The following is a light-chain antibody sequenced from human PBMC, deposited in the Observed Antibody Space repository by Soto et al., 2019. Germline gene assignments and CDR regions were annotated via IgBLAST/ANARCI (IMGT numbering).Light chain of an antibody. V-gene: IGLV2-14*03. J-gene: IGLJ1*01. CDR1: SSDFGAYNY. Sequence: QSLLTQPASVSGSPGQSITISCTGTSSDFGAYNYVSWYQQHPGKAPKLIIYDVTNRPAGISSRFSASKSGNTASLTISVLQAEDEADYYCCSYKSSSTLYVFGTGTKVPVL. CDR2: DVT. CDR3: CSYKSSSTLYV.